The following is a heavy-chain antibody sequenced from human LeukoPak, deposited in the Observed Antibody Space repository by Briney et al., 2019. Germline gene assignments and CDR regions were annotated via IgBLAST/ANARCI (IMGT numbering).Heavy chain of an antibody. D-gene: IGHD3-22*01. CDR3: ARLRRNTDSSGSFYYYDY. CDR1: GFSFSSYS. J-gene: IGHJ4*02. Sequence: GGSLRLSCAASGFSFSSYSFNWVRQAPGKGLEWVSSINTVSSYIYYADSLKGRFTISRDNAKNSVYLQMDSLRAEDSAVYYCARLRRNTDSSGSFYYYDYWGQGTLVTVSS. V-gene: IGHV3-21*06. CDR2: INTVSSYI.